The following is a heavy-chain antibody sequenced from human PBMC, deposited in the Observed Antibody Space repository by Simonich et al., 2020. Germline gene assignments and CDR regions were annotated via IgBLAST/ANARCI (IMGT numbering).Heavy chain of an antibody. V-gene: IGHV3-9*01. CDR3: AKDVAAAGTEYFQH. CDR2: ISWNSGSI. Sequence: ELQLVDSGGGWVRLGRPLRFSCAASVLPLYVFAMPWVRQDPGKGLEWVSGISWNSGSIGYADSVKGRFTISRDNAKNSLYLQMNSLRAEDTALYDCAKDVAAAGTEYFQHWGQGTLVTVSS. CDR1: VLPLYVFA. D-gene: IGHD6-13*01. J-gene: IGHJ1*01.